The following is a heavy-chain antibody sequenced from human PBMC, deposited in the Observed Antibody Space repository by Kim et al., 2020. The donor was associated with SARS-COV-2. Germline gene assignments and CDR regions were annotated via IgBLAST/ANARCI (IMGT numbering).Heavy chain of an antibody. V-gene: IGHV4-34*01. CDR3: ARDRRISYGYVY. CDR1: GGSFSGYY. D-gene: IGHD5-18*01. Sequence: SETLSLTCAVYGGSFSGYYWSWIRQPPGKGLEWIGEINHSGSTNYNPSLKSRVTISVDTSKNQFSLKLSSVTAADTAVYYCARDRRISYGYVYWGQGTLVTVSS. CDR2: INHSGST. J-gene: IGHJ4*02.